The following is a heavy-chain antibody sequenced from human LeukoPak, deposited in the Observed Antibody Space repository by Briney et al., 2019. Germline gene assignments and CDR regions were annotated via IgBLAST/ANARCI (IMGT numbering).Heavy chain of an antibody. D-gene: IGHD3-16*01. V-gene: IGHV3-21*01. CDR2: IVSTSSLM. CDR3: ARDLRDASMITYPYFMDV. J-gene: IGHJ6*03. CDR1: GFTFTDYN. Sequence: GGSLRLSCAASGFTFTDYNMAWVRQAPGKGLELVSSIVSTSSLMSYADSVKGRFTISRDNAKNSLYLQMNSLRAEDTAVYFCARDLRDASMITYPYFMDVWGKGTTVTVSS.